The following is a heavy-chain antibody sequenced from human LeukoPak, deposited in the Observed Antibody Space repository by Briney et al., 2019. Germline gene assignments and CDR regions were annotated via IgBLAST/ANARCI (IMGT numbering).Heavy chain of an antibody. CDR1: GYTFTSYG. J-gene: IGHJ6*02. D-gene: IGHD2-15*01. CDR2: ISAYNGNT. V-gene: IGHV1-18*01. CDR3: ARGASCYNCLDYYYGMDV. Sequence: ASVTVSCTASGYTFTSYGISWVRQAPGQGLEWMGWISAYNGNTNYAQKLLGRVTMTTDTSTSTAYMELRSLRSDDTAVYYCARGASCYNCLDYYYGMDVWGQGTTVTVSS.